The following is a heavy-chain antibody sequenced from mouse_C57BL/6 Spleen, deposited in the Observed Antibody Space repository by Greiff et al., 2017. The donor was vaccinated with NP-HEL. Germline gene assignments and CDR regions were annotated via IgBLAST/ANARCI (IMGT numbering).Heavy chain of an antibody. V-gene: IGHV2-2*01. CDR1: GFSLTSYG. D-gene: IGHD1-1*02. Sequence: QVQLKESGPGLVQPSQSLSITCTVSGFSLTSYGVHWVRQSPGKGLEWLGVIWSGGSTDYNAAFISRLSISKDNAKSQVFFKMNRLQADDAAIYYCAVPGGSGWFAYWGRGTLVTVSA. CDR3: AVPGGSGWFAY. CDR2: IWSGGST. J-gene: IGHJ3*01.